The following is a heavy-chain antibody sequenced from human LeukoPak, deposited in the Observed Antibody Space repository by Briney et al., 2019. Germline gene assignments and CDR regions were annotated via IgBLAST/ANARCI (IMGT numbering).Heavy chain of an antibody. D-gene: IGHD1-1*01. CDR1: GYTFTNYG. CDR3: ARAGWTNWSDY. V-gene: IGHV1-18*01. CDR2: ISAYNGNT. J-gene: IGHJ4*02. Sequence: ASVKVSCKASGYTFTNYGISWVRQAPGQGLEWLGWISAYNGNTNYAQKLQGRVTMTTDTSTSTAYMELRSLGSDDTAVYYCARAGWTNWSDYWGQGTLVTVSS.